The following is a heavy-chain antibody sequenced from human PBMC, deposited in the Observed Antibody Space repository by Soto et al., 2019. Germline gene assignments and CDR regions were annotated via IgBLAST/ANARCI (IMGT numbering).Heavy chain of an antibody. J-gene: IGHJ6*02. CDR3: ARRIVGATTERYYSGMDV. Sequence: SETLSLTCTVSGGSISSSSYYWGWIRQPPGKGLEWIGSIYYSGSTYYNPSLKSRVTISVDTSKNQFSLKLSSVTAADTAVYYCARRIVGATTERYYSGMDVWGQGTTVTVS. V-gene: IGHV4-39*01. D-gene: IGHD1-26*01. CDR2: IYYSGST. CDR1: GGSISSSSYY.